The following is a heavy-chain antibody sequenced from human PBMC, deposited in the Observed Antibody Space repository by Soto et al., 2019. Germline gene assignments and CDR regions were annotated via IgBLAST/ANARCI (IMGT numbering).Heavy chain of an antibody. V-gene: IGHV1-18*01. J-gene: IGHJ5*02. D-gene: IGHD2-2*01. Sequence: ASGKVSCKTSCYTFSKHGITRVRQAPGQPLEWLGWISLYSDGTNYTQKFQGRVSMTTDTSTTTAYMELRSLRSDDTAVYYCARVVPGAEAWFGPWGQGTLVTVSS. CDR2: ISLYSDGT. CDR1: CYTFSKHG. CDR3: ARVVPGAEAWFGP.